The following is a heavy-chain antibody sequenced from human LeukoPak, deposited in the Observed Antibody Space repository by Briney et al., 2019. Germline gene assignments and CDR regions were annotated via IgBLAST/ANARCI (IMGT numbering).Heavy chain of an antibody. D-gene: IGHD2-2*01. CDR1: GDSLGIYK. CDR2: INHSGST. CDR3: ARGYCSSTSCYGSGSYSY. J-gene: IGHJ4*02. Sequence: SETLSLTCSVSGDSLGIYKWSWIRQPPGKGLEWIGEINHSGSTNYNPSLKSRVTISVDTSKNQFSLKLSSVTAADTAVYYCARGYCSSTSCYGSGSYSYWGQGTLVTVSS. V-gene: IGHV4-34*01.